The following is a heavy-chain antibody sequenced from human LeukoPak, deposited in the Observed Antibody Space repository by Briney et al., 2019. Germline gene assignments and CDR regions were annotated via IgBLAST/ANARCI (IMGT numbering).Heavy chain of an antibody. J-gene: IGHJ4*02. D-gene: IGHD4-17*01. Sequence: PSETLSLTCTVSGGSIRNYYWDWVRQPPGKGLEWIGYIYYSGSTHYNPSLKSRVTISVDTSKNQFSLILSSVTAADTAVYYCARHVGNSYGDYFDYWGQGTLVTVSS. CDR1: GGSIRNYY. CDR2: IYYSGST. V-gene: IGHV4-59*08. CDR3: ARHVGNSYGDYFDY.